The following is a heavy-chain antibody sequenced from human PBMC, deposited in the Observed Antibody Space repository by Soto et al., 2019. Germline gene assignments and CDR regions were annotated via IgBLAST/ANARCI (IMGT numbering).Heavy chain of an antibody. CDR2: ISSDGSTT. J-gene: IGHJ6*02. CDR3: ARGVRGHYGKDV. D-gene: IGHD3-10*01. Sequence: EVQLVESGGGLVQPGGSQRLSCAASGFTFSNYWMHWVRQAPGKGLMWVSRISSDGSTTNYADSVKGRFTISRDNAKNTLYLQMNSLRVEDTALYYCARGVRGHYGKDVWGQGTTVTVSS. V-gene: IGHV3-74*01. CDR1: GFTFSNYW.